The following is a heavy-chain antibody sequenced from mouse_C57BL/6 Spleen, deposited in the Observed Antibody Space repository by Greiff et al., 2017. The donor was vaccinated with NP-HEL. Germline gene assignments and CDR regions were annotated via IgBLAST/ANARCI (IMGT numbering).Heavy chain of an antibody. CDR1: GYSIPSGYY. CDR3: AIDGYPYYAMDY. D-gene: IGHD2-2*01. Sequence: EVQLQQSGPGLVKPSQSLSLPCSVTGYSIPSGYYWNWIRQFPGNKLEWMGYISYDGSNNYNPSLKNRISITRDTSKNQFFLKLNSVTTEDTATYYCAIDGYPYYAMDYWGQGTSVTVSS. J-gene: IGHJ4*01. V-gene: IGHV3-6*01. CDR2: ISYDGSN.